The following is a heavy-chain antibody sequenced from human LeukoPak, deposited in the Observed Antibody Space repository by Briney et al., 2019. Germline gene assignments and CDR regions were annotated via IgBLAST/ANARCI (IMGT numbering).Heavy chain of an antibody. Sequence: GGSLRLSCAASGFTFSSYGMHWVRQAPGKGLEGVAVIWYDGSNKYYADSVKGRFTISRDNSKNTLYLRMNSLRAEDTAVYYCAKGLGKMAAAGSNYYYYMDVWGKGTTVTVSS. CDR2: IWYDGSNK. CDR3: AKGLGKMAAAGSNYYYYMDV. V-gene: IGHV3-33*06. J-gene: IGHJ6*03. D-gene: IGHD6-13*01. CDR1: GFTFSSYG.